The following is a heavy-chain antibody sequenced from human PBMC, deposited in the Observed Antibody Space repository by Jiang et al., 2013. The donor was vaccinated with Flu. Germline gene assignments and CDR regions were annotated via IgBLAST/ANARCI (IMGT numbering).Heavy chain of an antibody. J-gene: IGHJ5*02. V-gene: IGHV3-15*07. CDR1: GFTFNNAW. Sequence: GFTFNNAWMNWVRQAPGKGLEWVGRIKSKTDGETTDYAAPVKGRFTISRDDSKNTLYLQMNSLKSEDTAVYYCSTDVKYCPNGICYIGNNGFDPWGQGTLVTVSS. D-gene: IGHD2-8*01. CDR3: STDVKYCPNGICYIGNNGFDP. CDR2: IKSKTDGETT.